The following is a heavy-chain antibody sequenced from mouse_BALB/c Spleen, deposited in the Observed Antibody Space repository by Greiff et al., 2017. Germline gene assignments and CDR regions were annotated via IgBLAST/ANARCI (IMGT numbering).Heavy chain of an antibody. J-gene: IGHJ4*01. CDR1: GYTFTSYT. CDR3: AGGGNYLLYYAMDY. D-gene: IGHD2-1*01. Sequence: QVQLKQSAAELARPGASVKMSCKASGYTFTSYTMHWVKQRPGQGLEWIGYINPSSGYTEYNQKFKDKTTLTADKSSSTAYMQLSSLTSEDSAVYYSAGGGNYLLYYAMDYWGQGTSVTVSS. CDR2: INPSSGYT. V-gene: IGHV1-4*02.